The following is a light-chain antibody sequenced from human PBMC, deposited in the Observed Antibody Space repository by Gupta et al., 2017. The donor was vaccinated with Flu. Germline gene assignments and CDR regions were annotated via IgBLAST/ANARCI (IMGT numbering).Light chain of an antibody. J-gene: IGKJ4*01. CDR2: DAS. Sequence: IVFTQSPPTLSLSPGERATLSCRASQSVNNYLAWYQQKPGQSPRLLIYDASNRATGIPARFSGSGSGTDFTLTISSREPEDFAVYYCQQRSNWPLTFGGGTKVEIK. CDR1: QSVNNY. CDR3: QQRSNWPLT. V-gene: IGKV3-11*01.